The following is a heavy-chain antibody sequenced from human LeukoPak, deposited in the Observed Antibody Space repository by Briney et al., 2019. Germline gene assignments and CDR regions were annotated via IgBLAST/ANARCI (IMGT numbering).Heavy chain of an antibody. CDR3: ARWECSSTSCYMHDYYYYYGMDV. CDR2: INSSAGST. J-gene: IGHJ6*02. Sequence: ASVKVSCKASGYTFTSYYMHWVRQAPGQGLEWMGIINSSAGSTSYAQKFQGRVTMTRDTSTSTAYMELSSLRSEDTAVYYCARWECSSTSCYMHDYYYYYGMDVWGQGTTVTVSS. D-gene: IGHD2-2*02. V-gene: IGHV1-46*01. CDR1: GYTFTSYY.